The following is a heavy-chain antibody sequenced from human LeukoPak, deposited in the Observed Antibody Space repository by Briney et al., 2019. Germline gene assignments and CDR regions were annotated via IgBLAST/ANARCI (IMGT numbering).Heavy chain of an antibody. CDR3: AKDAGITMIVVPDAFDI. J-gene: IGHJ3*02. Sequence: GGSLRLSCAASGFTFSSYAMSWVRQAPGKGLEWVSAISGSGGSTYYADSVKGRFTISRDNSKNTLYLQMNSLRAEDTAVYHCAKDAGITMIVVPDAFDIWGQGTMVTVSS. CDR1: GFTFSSYA. D-gene: IGHD3-22*01. CDR2: ISGSGGST. V-gene: IGHV3-23*01.